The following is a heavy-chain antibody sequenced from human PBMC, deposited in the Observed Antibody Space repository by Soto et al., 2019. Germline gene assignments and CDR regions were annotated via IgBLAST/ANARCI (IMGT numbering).Heavy chain of an antibody. CDR3: ARDKGGEFLKGSGMDV. CDR1: GDSITAYY. J-gene: IGHJ6*02. Sequence: QMQLQESGPGLVKPSETLSLICSVSGDSITAYYLSWLRQSPGKELEWIGYIYHNGETNYNPSLKSRVTISADTSKTRFSLRLSSVTAADTGVYYCARDKGGEFLKGSGMDVWGQGTTVIVSS. D-gene: IGHD3-10*01. V-gene: IGHV4-59*01. CDR2: IYHNGET.